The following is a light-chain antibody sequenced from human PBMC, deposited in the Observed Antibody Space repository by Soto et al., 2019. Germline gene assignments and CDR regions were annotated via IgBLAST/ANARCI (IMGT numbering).Light chain of an antibody. Sequence: QSVLTQPRSVSGSPGQSVTISCTGTSSDVGGYNYVSWYQQHPGKAPKLMIYDVSKRPSGVPDRFSGSKSGNTASLTISGLQAEDGDDYYCCSYAASYPPNYVFGPGTKLTVL. CDR2: DVS. V-gene: IGLV2-11*01. CDR3: CSYAASYPPNYV. J-gene: IGLJ1*01. CDR1: SSDVGGYNY.